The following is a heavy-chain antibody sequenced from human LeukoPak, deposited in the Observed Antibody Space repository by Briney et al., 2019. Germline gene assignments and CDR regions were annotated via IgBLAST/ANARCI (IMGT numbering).Heavy chain of an antibody. CDR3: ARQTGSGLFILP. J-gene: IGHJ4*02. CDR2: IYYSGNT. Sequence: SETLSLTCTVSGGSISSSSYYWGWIRQPPGKGLEWIGSIYYSGNTYYNASLKSQVSISIDTFKNQFSLRLTSVTAADTAVYYCARQTGSGLFILPGGQGTLVTVSS. D-gene: IGHD3/OR15-3a*01. V-gene: IGHV4-39*01. CDR1: GGSISSSSYY.